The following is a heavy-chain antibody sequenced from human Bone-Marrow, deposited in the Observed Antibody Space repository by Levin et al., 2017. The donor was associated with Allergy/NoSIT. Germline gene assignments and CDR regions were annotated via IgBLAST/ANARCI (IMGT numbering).Heavy chain of an antibody. CDR1: GYTFSSHG. V-gene: IGHV1-18*01. J-gene: IGHJ6*02. D-gene: IGHD2/OR15-2a*01. CDR3: ARELVTHYYFYYGMDV. Sequence: ASVKVSCKASGYTFSSHGISWVRQAPGQGLEWMGWISTFNGNTKYAQKWQGRVTMTTDTSTNTAYMELRSLRADDTAVYYCARELVTHYYFYYGMDVWGQGTTVTVSS. CDR2: ISTFNGNT.